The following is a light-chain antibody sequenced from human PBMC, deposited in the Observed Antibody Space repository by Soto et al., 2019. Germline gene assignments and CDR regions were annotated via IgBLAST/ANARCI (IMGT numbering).Light chain of an antibody. CDR2: GNS. J-gene: IGLJ1*01. CDR3: QSYDSSLSGDV. CDR1: RSNIGAGYD. Sequence: QPVLTQPPSVSGAPGQRVTISCTGSRSNIGAGYDVHWYQQLPGTAPKLLIYGNSNRPSGVPDRFSGSKSGTSASLAITGLQAEDEADYYCQSYDSSLSGDVFGTGTKVTVL. V-gene: IGLV1-40*01.